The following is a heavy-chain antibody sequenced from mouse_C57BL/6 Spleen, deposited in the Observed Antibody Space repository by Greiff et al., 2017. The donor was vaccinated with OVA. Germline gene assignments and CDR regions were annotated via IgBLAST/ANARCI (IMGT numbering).Heavy chain of an antibody. CDR1: GYAFSSYW. Sequence: VQLQQSGAELVKPGASVKISCKASGYAFSSYWLNWVKQRPGKGLEWIGQIYPGDGDTNYNGKFKGKATLTADKSSSTAYMQLSSLTSEDAAVYFCAREGGQATPFAYWGQGTLVTVSA. CDR2: IYPGDGDT. D-gene: IGHD3-2*02. V-gene: IGHV1-80*01. CDR3: AREGGQATPFAY. J-gene: IGHJ3*01.